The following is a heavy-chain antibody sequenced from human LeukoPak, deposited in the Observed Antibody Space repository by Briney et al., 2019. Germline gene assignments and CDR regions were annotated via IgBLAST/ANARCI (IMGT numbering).Heavy chain of an antibody. V-gene: IGHV3-23*01. CDR2: ISNNGGYT. J-gene: IGHJ4*02. Sequence: GGSLRLSCAASGFTFSSSAMSWVRQAPGKGLEWVSAISNNGGYTYYADSVKGRFTISRDNSKNTLFLQIDSLRAEDSAVYYCAIDRERDPSVYYLVGGQGTLITVSS. D-gene: IGHD3-22*01. CDR1: GFTFSSSA. CDR3: AIDRERDPSVYYLV.